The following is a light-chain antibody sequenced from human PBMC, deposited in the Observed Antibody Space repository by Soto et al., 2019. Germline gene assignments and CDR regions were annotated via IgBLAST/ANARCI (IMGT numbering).Light chain of an antibody. Sequence: EIVLTPSPATLSLSPGERATLSCTASQSVGSDLVWYQHKPGQPPRLLIYDASKRASGIPARFSGSGSGTDFSLTVIKLEPEDFAVYYCQHRSNWPGTFGQGTKVDIK. CDR2: DAS. J-gene: IGKJ2*01. CDR1: QSVGSD. CDR3: QHRSNWPGT. V-gene: IGKV3-11*01.